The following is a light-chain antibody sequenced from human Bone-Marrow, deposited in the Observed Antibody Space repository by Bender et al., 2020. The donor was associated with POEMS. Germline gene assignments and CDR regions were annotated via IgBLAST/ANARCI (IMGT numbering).Light chain of an antibody. V-gene: IGLV1-44*01. J-gene: IGLJ3*02. Sequence: QSVLTQPPSASGTPGQRVTISCSGGSSNIGAHAVNWYQHLPGTAPKLLIYSSHRRPSEVPDRFPGSRSGTSASLAIRGLPSEDEAGYYWAVWDDSLNGWVFGGGTKLTVL. CDR3: AVWDDSLNGWV. CDR2: SSH. CDR1: SSNIGAHA.